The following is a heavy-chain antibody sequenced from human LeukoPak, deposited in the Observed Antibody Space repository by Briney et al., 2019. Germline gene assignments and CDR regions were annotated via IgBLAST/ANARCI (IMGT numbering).Heavy chain of an antibody. CDR1: TFTFSSYN. CDR3: VRDRGSYRPIDY. Sequence: GGSLRLSCAASTFTFSSYNMNWVRQAPGKGLEWASSISSSGTYIYYRDSVKGRSTISRDNAENSLYLEMNSLRVEDTAIYYCVRDRGSYRPIDYWGQGTLVTVSS. V-gene: IGHV3-21*01. CDR2: ISSSGTYI. J-gene: IGHJ4*02. D-gene: IGHD1-26*01.